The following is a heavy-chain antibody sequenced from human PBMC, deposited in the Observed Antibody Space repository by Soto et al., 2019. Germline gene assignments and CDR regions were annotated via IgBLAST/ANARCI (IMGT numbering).Heavy chain of an antibody. D-gene: IGHD1-26*01. Sequence: QVQLVQSGAEVKKAGASVKVSCKASGYTFTSYAMHWVRQAPGQRLEWMGWINAGNGNTKYSQKFQGRVTITRDTSASTAYMELSSLRSEDTAVYYCARGAMTSHPLTPRDIWGQGTKVTVSS. CDR1: GYTFTSYA. CDR3: ARGAMTSHPLTPRDI. J-gene: IGHJ3*02. CDR2: INAGNGNT. V-gene: IGHV1-3*01.